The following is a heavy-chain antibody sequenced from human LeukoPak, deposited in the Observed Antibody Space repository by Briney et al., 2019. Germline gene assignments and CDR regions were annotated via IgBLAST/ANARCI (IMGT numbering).Heavy chain of an antibody. Sequence: SETLSLTCAVYGGPFSGYYWRWTRQPPGKGLEWIGEINHSGSTNYNPSLKSRVTISVDTSKNQFSLKLSSVTAADTAVYYCARGVGLRSDFDIWGQGTMVTVSS. V-gene: IGHV4-34*01. D-gene: IGHD3-3*01. CDR3: ARGVGLRSDFDI. CDR1: GGPFSGYY. CDR2: INHSGST. J-gene: IGHJ3*02.